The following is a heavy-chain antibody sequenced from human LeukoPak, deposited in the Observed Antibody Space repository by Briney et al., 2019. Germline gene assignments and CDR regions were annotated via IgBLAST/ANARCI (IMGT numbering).Heavy chain of an antibody. V-gene: IGHV1-2*02. CDR2: INPNSGGT. J-gene: IGHJ6*02. CDR1: GYTFTGYY. D-gene: IGHD5-18*01. Sequence: GSVKVSCKASGYTFTGYYMHWVRQAPGQGREWMGWINPNSGGTNYAQKFQGRVTMTRDTSISTAYMELSRLRSDDTAVYYCARSALGYSYGPAFYYGMDVWGQGTTVTVSS. CDR3: ARSALGYSYGPAFYYGMDV.